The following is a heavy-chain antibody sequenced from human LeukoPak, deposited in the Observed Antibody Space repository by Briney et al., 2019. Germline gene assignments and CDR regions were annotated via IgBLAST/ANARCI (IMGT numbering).Heavy chain of an antibody. CDR2: IRYDGSNK. CDR3: AKDRGELEPFYFDY. J-gene: IGHJ4*02. CDR1: GFTFSSYG. V-gene: IGHV3-30*02. D-gene: IGHD1-1*01. Sequence: SGGSLRLSCAASGFTFSSYGMHWVRQAPGKGLEWVAFIRYDGSNKYYADSVKGRFTISRDNSKNTLYLQMNSLRAEDTAVYYCAKDRGELEPFYFDYWGQGTLVTVPS.